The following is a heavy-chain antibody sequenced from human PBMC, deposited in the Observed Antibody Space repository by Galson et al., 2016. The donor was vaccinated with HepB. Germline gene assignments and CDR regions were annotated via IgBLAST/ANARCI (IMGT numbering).Heavy chain of an antibody. Sequence: TLSLTCAVSGGSITSADNNWGWIRQHPGKGLEWIGYIHYTGSTYYSPSLKPRLTISLDASKNQFFLRLNSVTAADSAVYYCARDSGWGSFPLFYYFGLDVWGRGTTVIVSS. J-gene: IGHJ6*02. CDR3: ARDSGWGSFPLFYYFGLDV. D-gene: IGHD3-10*01. V-gene: IGHV4-31*11. CDR2: IHYTGST. CDR1: GGSITSADNN.